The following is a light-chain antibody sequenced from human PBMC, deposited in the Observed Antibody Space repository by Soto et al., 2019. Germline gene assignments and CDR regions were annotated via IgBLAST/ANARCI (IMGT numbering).Light chain of an antibody. Sequence: QPVLTRSSSASASLGSSVKLTCTLSSGHSSYIIAWHQQQPGKAPRYLMKLEGSGSYNKGSGVPDRFSGSSSGADRYLTISNLQFEDEADYYCETWDTNTWVFGAGTTLTVL. V-gene: IGLV4-60*02. J-gene: IGLJ3*02. CDR2: LEGSGSY. CDR3: ETWDTNTWV. CDR1: SGHSSYI.